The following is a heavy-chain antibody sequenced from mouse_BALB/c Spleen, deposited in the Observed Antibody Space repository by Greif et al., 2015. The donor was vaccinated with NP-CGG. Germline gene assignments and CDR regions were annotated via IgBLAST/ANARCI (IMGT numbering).Heavy chain of an antibody. J-gene: IGHJ4*01. Sequence: VQLQQSGAELARPGASVKMSCKASGYTFTSYTMHWVKQRPGQGLEWIGYINPSSGYTNYNQKFKDKATLTADKSSSTAYMQRSSMTSEDSAVYYCARSGIYDGYYRYFYAMDYWSQRTTVTVSS. V-gene: IGHV1-4*01. D-gene: IGHD2-3*01. CDR3: ARSGIYDGYYRYFYAMDY. CDR2: INPSSGYT. CDR1: GYTFTSYT.